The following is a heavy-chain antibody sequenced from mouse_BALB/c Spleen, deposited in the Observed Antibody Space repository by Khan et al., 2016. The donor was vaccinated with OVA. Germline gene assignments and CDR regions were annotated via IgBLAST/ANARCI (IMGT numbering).Heavy chain of an antibody. J-gene: IGHJ2*01. CDR3: TRIYRSDFDY. CDR2: INPHIGET. CDR1: GYSFTGYF. V-gene: IGHV1-20*02. Sequence: VQLKQSGPELVKPGASVKISCKASGYSFTGYFMNWVMQSHGKSLEWIGRINPHIGETFYNQKFKGKATLTVDESSSTAHMELWSLASEDSAVYYCTRIYRSDFDYWGQGTTLTVSS. D-gene: IGHD1-1*01.